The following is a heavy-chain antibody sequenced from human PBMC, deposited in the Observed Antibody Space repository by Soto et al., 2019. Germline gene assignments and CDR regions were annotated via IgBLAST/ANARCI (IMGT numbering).Heavy chain of an antibody. J-gene: IGHJ4*02. CDR2: VSGTGGSA. V-gene: IGHV3-23*01. Sequence: PVGSLRLSCAASGFTFSSYAMTWVRQAPGKGLEWVSGVSGTGGSAYYADSVKGRFTISRDKSTNTLYLHMNSLRAEDTAVYYCERGDAYSDYDLESWGQGTLVTVSS. CDR1: GFTFSSYA. D-gene: IGHD3-16*01. CDR3: ERGDAYSDYDLES.